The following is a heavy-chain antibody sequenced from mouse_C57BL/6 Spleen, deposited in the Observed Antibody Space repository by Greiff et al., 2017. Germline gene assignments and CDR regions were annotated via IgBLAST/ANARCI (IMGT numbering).Heavy chain of an antibody. J-gene: IGHJ4*01. V-gene: IGHV1-50*01. D-gene: IGHD1-1*01. CDR1: GYTFTNYW. CDR2: IDPSDSYT. Sequence: QVQLQQPGAELVKPGASVKLSCKASGYTFTNYWMQWVKQRPGQGLEWIGEIDPSDSYTNYNQKFKGKATLTVDTSPSTAYMQLSSLTSEDSAVYYCARRATTVVDAMDYWGQGTSVTVSS. CDR3: ARRATTVVDAMDY.